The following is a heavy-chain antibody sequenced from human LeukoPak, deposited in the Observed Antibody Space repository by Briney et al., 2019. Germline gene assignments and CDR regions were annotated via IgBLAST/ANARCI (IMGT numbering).Heavy chain of an antibody. Sequence: SVTVSFKSTVYTFTNYGISWVGPAPGQELEWMGWISAYNGNTDNAQDLQGRVTKTRDTSTNTVYLEPRRLRAGDTAVFFCWRDNGSGWIRFFDFWGQGTLVTVSS. CDR1: VYTFTNYG. D-gene: IGHD6-19*01. CDR3: WRDNGSGWIRFFDF. J-gene: IGHJ4*02. V-gene: IGHV1-18*01. CDR2: ISAYNGNT.